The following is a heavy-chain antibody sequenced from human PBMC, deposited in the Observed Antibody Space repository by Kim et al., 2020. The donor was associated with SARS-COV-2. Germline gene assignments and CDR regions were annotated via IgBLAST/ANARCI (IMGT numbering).Heavy chain of an antibody. J-gene: IGHJ4*02. CDR1: GFTFTNYF. D-gene: IGHD4-17*01. V-gene: IGHV1-46*04. CDR3: ARGTNDYGRGFDY. CDR2: INPIGGST. Sequence: ASVKVSCKASGFTFTNYFMHWVRQAPGQGLEWLGIINPIGGSTFYAQEVQGRVSMARDTSTSTVYMELSSLRSEDTAVYYCARGTNDYGRGFDYWGQGT.